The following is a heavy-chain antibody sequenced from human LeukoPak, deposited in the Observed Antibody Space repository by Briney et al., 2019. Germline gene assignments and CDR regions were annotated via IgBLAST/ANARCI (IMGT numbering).Heavy chain of an antibody. CDR3: TRAGGYSSGWNGWNLDL. D-gene: IGHD6-19*01. CDR1: GDSVSSNSAA. J-gene: IGHJ2*01. CDR2: TYYRSKWHS. Sequence: SQTLSLTCAISGDSVSSNSAAWNWIRQSPSRGLEWLGRTYYRSKWHSDHAVSVRGRVIINSDTSKNQVSLQLNSVTPEDTAVYYCTRAGGYSSGWNGWNLDLWGRGTRVIVSS. V-gene: IGHV6-1*01.